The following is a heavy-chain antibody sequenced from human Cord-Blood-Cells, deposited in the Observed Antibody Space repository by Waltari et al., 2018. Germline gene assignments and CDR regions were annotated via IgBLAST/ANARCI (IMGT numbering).Heavy chain of an antibody. V-gene: IGHV1-8*01. Sequence: QVQLVQSGAEVKKPGASVKVSCKASGYTFTSYDINWVRQATGQGLEWMGWMNPNSGNTGYAKKFQGRVTMTRNTSISTAYMELSSLRSEDTAVYYCAMHERGYSYGYYYYYGMDVWGQGTTVTVSS. J-gene: IGHJ6*02. CDR3: AMHERGYSYGYYYYYGMDV. CDR1: GYTFTSYD. D-gene: IGHD5-18*01. CDR2: MNPNSGNT.